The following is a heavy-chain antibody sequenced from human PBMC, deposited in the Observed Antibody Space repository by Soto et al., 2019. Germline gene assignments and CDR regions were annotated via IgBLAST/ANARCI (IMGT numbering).Heavy chain of an antibody. CDR2: IWYDGSNK. J-gene: IGHJ6*02. Sequence: QVQLVESGGGVVQPGRSLRLSCAASGFTFSSYSMHWVRQAPGKGLEWVAVIWYDGSNKYYADSVKGRFTISRDNSKNTLYLQMNSLRAEDMAVYYCASEYCSGGSCYYYGMDVWGQGTTVIVSS. V-gene: IGHV3-33*01. CDR1: GFTFSSYS. D-gene: IGHD2-15*01. CDR3: ASEYCSGGSCYYYGMDV.